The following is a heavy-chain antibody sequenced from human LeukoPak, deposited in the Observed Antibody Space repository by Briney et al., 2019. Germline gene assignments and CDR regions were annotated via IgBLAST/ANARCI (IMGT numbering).Heavy chain of an antibody. J-gene: IGHJ4*02. CDR1: GFTFRDYY. V-gene: IGHV3-11*01. Sequence: GGSLRLSCAASGFTFRDYYMSWIRQAPGTGLEWVSYISSSGSTIYYADSVKGRFTISSDNAKNSMYLQMNSLRAEDTAVYYCARSIVVVDAPFFDYWGQGTLVTVSS. CDR3: ARSIVVVDAPFFDY. D-gene: IGHD2-15*01. CDR2: ISSSGSTI.